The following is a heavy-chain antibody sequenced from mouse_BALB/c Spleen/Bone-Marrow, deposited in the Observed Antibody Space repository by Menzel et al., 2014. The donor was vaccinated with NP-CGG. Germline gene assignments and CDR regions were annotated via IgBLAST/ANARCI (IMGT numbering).Heavy chain of an antibody. CDR1: GYSFTGYT. V-gene: IGHV1-22*01. CDR3: ARSGCERYAMDY. Sequence: EVQLQQSGPELVRPGASMKISCKASGYSFTGYTMNWVKQSHGKNLEWIGLINPYNGGIRYNQKFKGKATLTVDKSSSTASMELHSLTPEYSAVYYYARSGCERYAMDYWGQGTSVTVSS. CDR2: INPYNGGI. J-gene: IGHJ4*01.